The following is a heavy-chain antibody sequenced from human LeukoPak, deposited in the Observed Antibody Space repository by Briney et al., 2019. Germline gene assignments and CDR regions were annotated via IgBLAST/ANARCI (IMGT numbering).Heavy chain of an antibody. CDR3: ARGSYYDLTYYFDY. CDR1: GFTFSSYG. CDR2: ISYDGSNK. Sequence: GGSLRLSCAASGFTFSSYGMHWVRQAPGKELEWVAVISYDGSNKYYADSVKGRFTISRDNSKDTLYLQMNSMRAEDTAVYYCARGSYYDLTYYFDYWGQGTLVTVSS. D-gene: IGHD3-10*01. V-gene: IGHV3-30*03. J-gene: IGHJ4*02.